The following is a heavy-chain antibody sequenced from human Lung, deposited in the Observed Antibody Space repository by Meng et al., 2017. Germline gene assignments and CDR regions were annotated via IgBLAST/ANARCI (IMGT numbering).Heavy chain of an antibody. CDR1: GFTFSNYS. D-gene: IGHD2-15*01. CDR2: ISSDSRYI. V-gene: IGHV3-21*01. CDR3: ARFETVGVATGDF. J-gene: IGHJ4*02. Sequence: EVQLVESGGGLVTPGGSLRLSCAASGFTFSNYSMNWVRRAPGKGLEWVSSISSDSRYIFYADSVKGRFTISRDNAKNSLYPQMNSLSPEDTAVFYCARFETVGVATGDFWGQGTLVTVSS.